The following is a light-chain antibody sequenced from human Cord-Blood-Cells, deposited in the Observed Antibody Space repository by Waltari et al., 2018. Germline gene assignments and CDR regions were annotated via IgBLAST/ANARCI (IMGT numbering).Light chain of an antibody. V-gene: IGLV2-14*01. CDR2: DVS. CDR1: SSDVGGYYH. J-gene: IGLJ3*02. Sequence: QSALTQPASVSGSPGQSITISCTRTSSDVGGYYHVPWYQQHPGKAPKLMIYDVSKRPSGVSNRFSGSKSGNTASLTISGLQAEDEADYYCSSYTSSSTWVFGGGTKLTVL. CDR3: SSYTSSSTWV.